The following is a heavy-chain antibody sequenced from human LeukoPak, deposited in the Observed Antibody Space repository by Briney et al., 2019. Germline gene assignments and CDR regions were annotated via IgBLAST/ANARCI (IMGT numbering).Heavy chain of an antibody. CDR1: GGSISSYY. CDR2: IYYSGST. V-gene: IGHV4-59*01. D-gene: IGHD1-26*01. Sequence: SETLSLTCTVSGGSISSYYWSWIRQPPGKGLEWIGYIYYSGSTNYNPSHKSRVTISVDTSKNQFSLKLSSVTAADTAVYYCARSPRVFGIVGATSSFDYWGQGTLVTVSS. J-gene: IGHJ4*02. CDR3: ARSPRVFGIVGATSSFDY.